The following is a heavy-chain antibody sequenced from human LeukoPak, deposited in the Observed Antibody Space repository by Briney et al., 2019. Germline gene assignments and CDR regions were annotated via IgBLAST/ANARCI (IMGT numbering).Heavy chain of an antibody. J-gene: IGHJ5*02. CDR1: GGSFSRYY. V-gene: IGHV4-34*01. CDR3: ARLTYSNNWYFRRGLDNWFDP. CDR2: INHSGSA. D-gene: IGHD6-13*01. Sequence: SETLSLTCAVYGGSFSRYYWTWIRQPPGKGLEWIGEINHSGSANYNPSLKSRVTISVDASKSQFSLRLSSATAADTAVYYCARLTYSNNWYFRRGLDNWFDPWGQGTLVTVSS.